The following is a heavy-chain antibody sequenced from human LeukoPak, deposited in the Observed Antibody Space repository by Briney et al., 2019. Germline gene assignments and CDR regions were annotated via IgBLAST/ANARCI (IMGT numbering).Heavy chain of an antibody. V-gene: IGHV3-21*01. Sequence: GGSLRLSCAASGFTFSIYGMNWVRQAPGEGLEWVASISSDSTNIYYTDSVKGRFTISRDNAKNSLYLQMNSLILEDTAVYYCARDGSGSGDYWGQGTLVTVSS. D-gene: IGHD2-15*01. CDR3: ARDGSGSGDY. CDR2: ISSDSTNI. J-gene: IGHJ4*02. CDR1: GFTFSIYG.